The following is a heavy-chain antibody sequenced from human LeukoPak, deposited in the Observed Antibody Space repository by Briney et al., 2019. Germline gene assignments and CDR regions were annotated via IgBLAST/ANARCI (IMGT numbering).Heavy chain of an antibody. CDR1: GFSFGSYG. CDR2: IRYDGSNK. Sequence: GGSLRLSCAASGFSFGSYGMHWVRQAPGKGLEWVSFIRYDGSNKYYADSMKGRFTISRDNSKNTLYLQMTSLRAGDTAVYYCAKDRQRNIFDTTYFDSWGQGTLVTVSS. D-gene: IGHD5-12*01. J-gene: IGHJ4*02. V-gene: IGHV3-30*02. CDR3: AKDRQRNIFDTTYFDS.